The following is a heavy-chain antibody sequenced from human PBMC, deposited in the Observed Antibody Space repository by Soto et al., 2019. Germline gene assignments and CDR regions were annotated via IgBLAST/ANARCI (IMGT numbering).Heavy chain of an antibody. D-gene: IGHD6-19*01. CDR2: IYWNDDR. V-gene: IGHV2-5*01. Sequence: SGPTLVNPTQTLTLTCTFSGFSVTTTGMGVGWISQPPGKALEWLALIYWNDDRRYSPSLQNRLTISKDTSKNQVVHTMSNMDPGDSATYYCAHNGGIAVDYFDYWGQGTLVTVSS. CDR3: AHNGGIAVDYFDY. CDR1: GFSVTTTGMG. J-gene: IGHJ4*02.